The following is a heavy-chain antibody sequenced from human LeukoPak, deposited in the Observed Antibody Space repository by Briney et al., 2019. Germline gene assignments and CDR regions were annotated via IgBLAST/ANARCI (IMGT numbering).Heavy chain of an antibody. CDR1: GFTVSHYY. J-gene: IGHJ5*02. D-gene: IGHD3-10*01. Sequence: GGSLRLSCAASGFTVSHYYMTWVRQAPGKGLEWVSIIYSGGSTYYADSVKGRFTISRDNSKNTLYLQMNSLRPEDTAIYYCAREGRIIMFRGELDRWGQGTLVTVSS. CDR2: IYSGGST. CDR3: AREGRIIMFRGELDR. V-gene: IGHV3-66*02.